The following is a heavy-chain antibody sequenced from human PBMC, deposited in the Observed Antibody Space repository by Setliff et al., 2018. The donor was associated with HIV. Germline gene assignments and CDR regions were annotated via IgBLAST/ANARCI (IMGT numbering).Heavy chain of an antibody. CDR2: IYRSGST. J-gene: IGHJ4*02. CDR1: GYFISSGYY. Sequence: NPSETLSLTCTVSGYFISSGYYWGWIRQPRGKGLERIGNIYRSGSTYYNPSLKSRVTISVDKSKSQFSLKLSSVTAADTAVYYCGREGEGELPGYWGQGTLVTVSS. V-gene: IGHV4-38-2*02. D-gene: IGHD1-7*01. CDR3: GREGEGELPGY.